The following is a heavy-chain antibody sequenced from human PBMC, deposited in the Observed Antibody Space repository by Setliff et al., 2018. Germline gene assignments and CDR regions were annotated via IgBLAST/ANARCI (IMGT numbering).Heavy chain of an antibody. D-gene: IGHD3-22*01. CDR2: IYPGDSDT. J-gene: IGHJ3*02. V-gene: IGHV5-51*01. CDR3: ARQYLYYHDSSGYFSPLDDGFDI. CDR1: GYSFTSYW. Sequence: GESLTISCKGSGYSFTSYWIGWVRQMPGKGLEWMGIIYPGDSDTRYSPSFQGQVTISADKSISTAYLQWSSLKASDTAMYYCARQYLYYHDSSGYFSPLDDGFDIWGQGTMVTVS.